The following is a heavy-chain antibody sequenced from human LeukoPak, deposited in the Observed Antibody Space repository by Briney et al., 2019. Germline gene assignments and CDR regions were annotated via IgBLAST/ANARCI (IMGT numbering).Heavy chain of an antibody. Sequence: SETLSLTCTVSGGSISSYYWSWIRQPPGKGLEWIGYIYYSGSTNYNPSLKSRVTISVDTSKNQISLKLSSVTAADTAVYYCARENEGDSSGYWWFDPWGQGTLVTVSS. CDR1: GGSISSYY. CDR2: IYYSGST. J-gene: IGHJ5*02. D-gene: IGHD3-22*01. V-gene: IGHV4-59*01. CDR3: ARENEGDSSGYWWFDP.